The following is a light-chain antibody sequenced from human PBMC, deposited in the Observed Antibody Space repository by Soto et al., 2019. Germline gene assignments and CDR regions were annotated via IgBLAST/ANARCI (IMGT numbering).Light chain of an antibody. V-gene: IGKV1-33*01. CDR1: QDMSNY. J-gene: IGKJ3*01. CDR3: QQYGA. Sequence: DVQMTQSPSSLSASVGDRVTITCQASQDMSNYLNWYQQKTGKAPKLLIYDASNFETGVPSRFSGSGSGTDFTFTINSLQLEDIATYYCQQYGAFGPGTKVDIK. CDR2: DAS.